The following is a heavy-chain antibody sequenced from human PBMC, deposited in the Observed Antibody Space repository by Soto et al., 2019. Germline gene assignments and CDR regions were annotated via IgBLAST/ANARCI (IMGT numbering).Heavy chain of an antibody. CDR3: ARDSPKGDSWSGHNDAFDI. V-gene: IGHV1-18*04. J-gene: IGHJ3*02. Sequence: EASVKVSCKASGYTFTSYGISWVRQAPGQGLEWMGWISAYNGNTNYAQKLQGRVTMTTDTSTSTAYMELRSLRSDDTAVYYCARDSPKGDSWSGHNDAFDIWGQGTMVTVSS. CDR2: ISAYNGNT. CDR1: GYTFTSYG. D-gene: IGHD3-3*01.